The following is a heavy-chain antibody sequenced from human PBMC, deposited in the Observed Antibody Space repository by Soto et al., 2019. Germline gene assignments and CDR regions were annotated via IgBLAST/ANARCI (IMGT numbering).Heavy chain of an antibody. CDR1: GGTFSSYA. V-gene: IGHV1-69*06. J-gene: IGHJ4*02. CDR3: ARESPLYDSSGYYYGN. Sequence: QVQLVQSGAEVKKPGSSVKVSCKASGGTFSSYAISWVRQAPGQGLEWMGGIIPIFGTANYAQKFQGRVTITADKSTSTAYMELSGLRSEDTAVYYCARESPLYDSSGYYYGNWGQGTLVTVSS. D-gene: IGHD3-22*01. CDR2: IIPIFGTA.